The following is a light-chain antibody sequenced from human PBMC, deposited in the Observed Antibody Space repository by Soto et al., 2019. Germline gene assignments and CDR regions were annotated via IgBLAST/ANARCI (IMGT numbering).Light chain of an antibody. CDR1: SSNIGAHFD. Sequence: QSALTQPPSVSGAPGQRVTISCTGSSSNIGAHFDVHWYQQLPGTAPKLLIYGNNNRPSGVPDRFSGSKSGTSASLAITGLQAEDEADYFCQSYDSSLSGVVFGGGTKLTVL. CDR2: GNN. J-gene: IGLJ2*01. CDR3: QSYDSSLSGVV. V-gene: IGLV1-40*01.